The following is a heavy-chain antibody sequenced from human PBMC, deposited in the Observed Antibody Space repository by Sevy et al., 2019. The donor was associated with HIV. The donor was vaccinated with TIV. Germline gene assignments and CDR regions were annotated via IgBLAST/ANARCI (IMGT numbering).Heavy chain of an antibody. CDR2: IYSGGST. CDR1: GFTVSSNY. V-gene: IGHV3-53*01. J-gene: IGHJ6*02. D-gene: IGHD3-10*01. Sequence: GGSLRLSCAASGFTVSSNYMSWVRQAPGKGLEWVSVIYSGGSTYYADSVKGRFTMSRDNSKNTLYLQMNSLRAEDTAVYYCARVSAGYGSGLNYYYGMDVWGQGTTVTVSS. CDR3: ARVSAGYGSGLNYYYGMDV.